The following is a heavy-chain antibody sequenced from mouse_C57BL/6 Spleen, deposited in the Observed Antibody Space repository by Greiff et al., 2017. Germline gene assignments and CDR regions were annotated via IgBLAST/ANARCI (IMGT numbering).Heavy chain of an antibody. V-gene: IGHV1-69*01. J-gene: IGHJ1*03. D-gene: IGHD1-1*01. CDR1: GYTFTSYW. CDR3: ARGGYGSSYGYFDV. CDR2: IDPSDSYT. Sequence: QVQLQQPGAELVMPGASVKLSCKASGYTFTSYWMHWVKQRPGQGLEWIGEIDPSDSYTNYNQKFKGKSTLTVDKSSSTAYMQLSSLTSVDSAVYYCARGGYGSSYGYFDVWGTGTTVTVSS.